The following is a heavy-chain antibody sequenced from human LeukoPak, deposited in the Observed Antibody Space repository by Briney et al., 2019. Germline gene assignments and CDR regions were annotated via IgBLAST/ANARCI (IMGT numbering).Heavy chain of an antibody. Sequence: SQTLSLTCAISGDSVSSNSAAWNWIRQSPSRGLEWLGRTYYRSKWYNDYAVSVKSRITINPDTSKNQFSLQLNSVTPEDTAVYYCARTEYSSSSVFGYYYYYMDVWGKGTTVTVSS. D-gene: IGHD6-6*01. V-gene: IGHV6-1*01. CDR2: TYYRSKWYN. CDR3: ARTEYSSSSVFGYYYYYMDV. CDR1: GDSVSSNSAA. J-gene: IGHJ6*03.